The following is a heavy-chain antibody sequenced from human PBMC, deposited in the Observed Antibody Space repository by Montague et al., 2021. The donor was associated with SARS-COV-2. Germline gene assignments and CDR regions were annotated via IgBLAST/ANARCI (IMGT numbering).Heavy chain of an antibody. CDR1: GDSITSGSYY. J-gene: IGHJ4*02. D-gene: IGHD1-26*01. Sequence: TLSLTCTVSGDSITSGSYYWNWVRQPAGKGLEWVGRSYTSGSXDYNPSLKSRLTISVDTSKNQFSLKLSSVTAADTAVYFCAREWGSYSGRFDSWGQGALVTVSS. CDR3: AREWGSYSGRFDS. V-gene: IGHV4-61*02. CDR2: SYTSGSX.